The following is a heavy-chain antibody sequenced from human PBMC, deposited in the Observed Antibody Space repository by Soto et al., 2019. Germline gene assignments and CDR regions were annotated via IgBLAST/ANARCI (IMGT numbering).Heavy chain of an antibody. V-gene: IGHV3-33*06. CDR1: GFTFSSYG. J-gene: IGHJ4*02. Sequence: QVKLGESGGGVVQPGRSLRLSCAVSGFTFSSYGMHWVRQAPGKGLEWVALIWYDGSSKFYADSVKGRFTISRDNSKNTLSLEMSSLRAEDTAMYYCAKPSYDFWSGYYPPFDGWGQGTLVTVSS. CDR2: IWYDGSSK. D-gene: IGHD3-3*01. CDR3: AKPSYDFWSGYYPPFDG.